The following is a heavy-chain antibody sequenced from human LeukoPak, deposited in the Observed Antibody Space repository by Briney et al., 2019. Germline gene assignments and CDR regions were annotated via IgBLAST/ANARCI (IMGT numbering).Heavy chain of an antibody. CDR3: ARCARSSTDCYSAFDI. Sequence: GGSLRLSCAASGFTFSSYAMHWVRQAPGKGLEWVAVISYDGSNKYYADSVKGRFTISRDNTKNTLYLQMNSLRAEDTALYCFARCARSSTDCYSAFDIWGQGTMVTVSS. CDR1: GFTFSSYA. CDR2: ISYDGSNK. V-gene: IGHV3-30*04. D-gene: IGHD2-2*02. J-gene: IGHJ3*02.